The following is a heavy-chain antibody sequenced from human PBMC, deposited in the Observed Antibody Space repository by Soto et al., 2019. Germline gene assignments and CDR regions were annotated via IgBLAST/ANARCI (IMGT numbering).Heavy chain of an antibody. Sequence: SETLSLTCTVSGASISGFYWSWIRKSAGKGLEWIGRIYATGTTDYNPSLKSRVMMSVDTSKKQFSLNLSSVTAADTAVYYCARGNYGMDVWGQGTTVTVSS. J-gene: IGHJ6*02. V-gene: IGHV4-4*07. CDR1: GASISGFY. D-gene: IGHD3-10*01. CDR2: IYATGTT. CDR3: ARGNYGMDV.